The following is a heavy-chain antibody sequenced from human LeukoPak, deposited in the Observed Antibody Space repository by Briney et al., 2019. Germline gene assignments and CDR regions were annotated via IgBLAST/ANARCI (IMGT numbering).Heavy chain of an antibody. Sequence: SGPALLKPTQTLTLTCTFSGFSLSTRGMRVSWIRQPPGKALEWLALIDWDDDKFYSTSLKTRLTISKDTSKNQVVLTMTNMDPVDTATYYCARNYYDSSGYQSWFDPWGQGTLVTVSS. CDR2: IDWDDDK. CDR1: GFSLSTRGMR. CDR3: ARNYYDSSGYQSWFDP. V-gene: IGHV2-70*04. D-gene: IGHD3-22*01. J-gene: IGHJ5*02.